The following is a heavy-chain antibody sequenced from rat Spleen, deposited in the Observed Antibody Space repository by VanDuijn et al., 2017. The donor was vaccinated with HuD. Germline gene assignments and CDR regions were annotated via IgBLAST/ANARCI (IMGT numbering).Heavy chain of an antibody. CDR1: GFTFNNYS. Sequence: EVQLVESGGGLVQPGRSLKLSCVASGFTFNNYSMAWIRQAPGKGLEWVASITNFAGKTHYPDSVKGRFTISRDNAKSTLYLQMDSLRSEDTATYYCAREGLSSFFAYWGQGTLVTVSS. CDR2: ITNFAGKT. CDR3: AREGLSSFFAY. D-gene: IGHD1-2*01. V-gene: IGHV5-31*01. J-gene: IGHJ3*01.